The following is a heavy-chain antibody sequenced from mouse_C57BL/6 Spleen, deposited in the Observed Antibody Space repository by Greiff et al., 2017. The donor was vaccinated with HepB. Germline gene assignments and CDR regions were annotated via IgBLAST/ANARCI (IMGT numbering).Heavy chain of an antibody. CDR1: GFSLTSYG. CDR2: IWSGGST. CDR3: ARNEYYYGSSFYAMDY. V-gene: IGHV2-2*01. Sequence: QVQLKQSGPGLVQPSQSLSITCTVSGFSLTSYGVHWVRQSPGKGLEWLGVIWSGGSTDYNAAFISRLSISKDNSKSQVFFKMNSLQADDTAIYYCARNEYYYGSSFYAMDYWGQGTSVTVSS. J-gene: IGHJ4*01. D-gene: IGHD1-1*01.